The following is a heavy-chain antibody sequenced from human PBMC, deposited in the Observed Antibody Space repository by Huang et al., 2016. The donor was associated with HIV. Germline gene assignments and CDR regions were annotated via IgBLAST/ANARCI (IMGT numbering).Heavy chain of an antibody. V-gene: IGHV1-18*01. CDR1: GYTFFTYS. D-gene: IGHD3-10*01. CDR3: ARFRGPQVTLNWLDP. J-gene: IGHJ5*02. Sequence: QVQLVQSGPEMKKPGASVNVSCKASGYTFFTYSISWVRQATGQGLEWMGWVSTYNGHTNYAQKFQGRRTLTTDVSTSSAYMELKNLRSDDTAVYYCARFRGPQVTLNWLDPWGQGTLVTVSS. CDR2: VSTYNGHT.